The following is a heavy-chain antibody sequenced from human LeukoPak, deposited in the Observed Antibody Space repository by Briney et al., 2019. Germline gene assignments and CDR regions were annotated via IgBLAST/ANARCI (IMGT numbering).Heavy chain of an antibody. D-gene: IGHD2-2*02. CDR2: INHSGST. J-gene: IGHJ6*02. V-gene: IGHV4-34*01. CDR1: GGSFSGYY. Sequence: SETLSLTCAVYGGSFSGYYWSWIRQPPGKGLEWIGEINHSGSTNYNPSLKSRVTISVDTSKNQFSLKLSSVTAADTAVYYCARTRIVVVPAAIPPGYGYYYYGMDVWGQGTTVTVSS. CDR3: ARTRIVVVPAAIPPGYGYYYYGMDV.